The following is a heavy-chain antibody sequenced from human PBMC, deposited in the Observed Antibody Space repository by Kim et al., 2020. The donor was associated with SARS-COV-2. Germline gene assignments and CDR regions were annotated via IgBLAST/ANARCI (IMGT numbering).Heavy chain of an antibody. CDR1: GFTFSNYG. CDR3: AKDHYYNILTGYSPILYGMDV. CDR2: ISNDGNNK. D-gene: IGHD3-9*01. J-gene: IGHJ6*02. V-gene: IGHV3-30*18. Sequence: GGSLRLSCAASGFTFSNYGMHWVRQAPGKGLEWVAVISNDGNNKYYADSVKGRFTISRDNSKNTLYLQMNSLRAEDTAVYYCAKDHYYNILTGYSPILYGMDVWGRGTTVTVSS.